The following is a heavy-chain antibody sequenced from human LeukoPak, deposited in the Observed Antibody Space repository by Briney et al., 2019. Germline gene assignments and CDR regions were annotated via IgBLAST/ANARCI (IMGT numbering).Heavy chain of an antibody. V-gene: IGHV4-61*02. D-gene: IGHD2-15*01. J-gene: IGHJ6*03. CDR3: AGGSYCSGGSCYLTPYYYYYMDV. Sequence: PSETLSLTCTVSGGSISSGSYYWSWIRQPAGKGLEWIGRIYTSGSTNYNPSLKSRVTISADTSKNQFSLKLSSVTAADTAVYYCAGGSYCSGGSCYLTPYYYYYMDVWGKGTTVTVSS. CDR2: IYTSGST. CDR1: GGSISSGSYY.